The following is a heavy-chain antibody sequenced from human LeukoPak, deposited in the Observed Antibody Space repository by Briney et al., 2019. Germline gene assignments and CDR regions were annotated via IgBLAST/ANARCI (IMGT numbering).Heavy chain of an antibody. D-gene: IGHD6-13*01. CDR1: GFTFSTYW. J-gene: IGHJ4*02. CDR3: ARDFIDIAAAGVLDY. CDR2: INWNGGST. V-gene: IGHV3-20*04. Sequence: GGSLRLSCAASGFTFSTYWMTWVRQAPGKGLEWVSGINWNGGSTGYADSVKGRFTISRDNAKNSLYLQMNSLRAEDTAVYYCARDFIDIAAAGVLDYWGQGTLVTVSS.